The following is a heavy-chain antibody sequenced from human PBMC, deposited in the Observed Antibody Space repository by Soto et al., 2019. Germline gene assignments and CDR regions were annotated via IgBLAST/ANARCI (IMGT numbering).Heavy chain of an antibody. CDR1: GGSISSGGYY. D-gene: IGHD2-21*02. CDR3: ARDRGESGNSDAFDI. CDR2: IYYSGST. Sequence: QVQLQESGPGLVKPSQTLSLTCTVSGGSISSGGYYWSWIRQHPGKGLERIGYIYYSGSTYYNPSLKSRVTISVDTSKNQFSLKLSSVTAADTAVYYCARDRGESGNSDAFDIWGQGTMVTVSS. J-gene: IGHJ3*02. V-gene: IGHV4-31*03.